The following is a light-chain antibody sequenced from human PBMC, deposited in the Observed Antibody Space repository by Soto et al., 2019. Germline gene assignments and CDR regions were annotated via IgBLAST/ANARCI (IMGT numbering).Light chain of an antibody. CDR2: EVT. CDR1: SSDVGSYNL. J-gene: IGLJ3*02. V-gene: IGLV2-23*02. CDR3: CSSGGGGTLM. Sequence: QSALTQPASVSGSPGQSITISCTGTSSDVGSYNLVSWYQQHPGKGPKLMIFEVTKRPSGFSNRFSGSKSGNTASLTISGLRAEDEADYYCCSSGGGGTLMFGGGTKLTVL.